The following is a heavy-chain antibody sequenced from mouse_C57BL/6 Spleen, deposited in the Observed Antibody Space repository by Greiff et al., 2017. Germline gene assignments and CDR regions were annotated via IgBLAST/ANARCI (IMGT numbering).Heavy chain of an antibody. CDR1: GFTFSDYY. J-gene: IGHJ4*01. V-gene: IGHV5-16*01. CDR2: INYDGSST. D-gene: IGHD1-1*01. Sequence: DVKLVESEGGLVQPGSSMKLSCTASGFTFSDYYMAWVRQVPEKGLEWVANINYDGSSTYYLDSLKSRFIISRDNAKNILYLQMSSLKSEDTATDYCAREGGRDYAMDDWGQGTSVTVSS. CDR3: AREGGRDYAMDD.